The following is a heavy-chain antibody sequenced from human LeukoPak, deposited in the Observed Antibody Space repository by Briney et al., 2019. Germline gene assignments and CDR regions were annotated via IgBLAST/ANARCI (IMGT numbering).Heavy chain of an antibody. Sequence: ASVKVSCKASGYTFTGYYMHWVRQAPGQGLEWMGWINPNSGGTNYAQKFQGRVTMTRDTSISTAYMELSRLRSDDTAVYYCARDLGFGYCSRTSCLDAFDIWGQGTMVTVSS. CDR3: ARDLGFGYCSRTSCLDAFDI. CDR2: INPNSGGT. V-gene: IGHV1-2*02. J-gene: IGHJ3*02. D-gene: IGHD2-2*01. CDR1: GYTFTGYY.